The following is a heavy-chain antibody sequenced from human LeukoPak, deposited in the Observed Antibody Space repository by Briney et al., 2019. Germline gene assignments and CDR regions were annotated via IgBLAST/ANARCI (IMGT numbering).Heavy chain of an antibody. J-gene: IGHJ4*02. CDR1: GYTFTSYG. D-gene: IGHD5/OR15-5a*01. Sequence: ASVKVSCKASGYTFTSYGITWVRQAPGQGLEWMGWISANNGHTNYAQKLQGRVTMTTDMSTTTAYMEVRSLRFDDTAVYYCARASVAVYEAVDYWGQGTLVTVSS. V-gene: IGHV1-18*01. CDR2: ISANNGHT. CDR3: ARASVAVYEAVDY.